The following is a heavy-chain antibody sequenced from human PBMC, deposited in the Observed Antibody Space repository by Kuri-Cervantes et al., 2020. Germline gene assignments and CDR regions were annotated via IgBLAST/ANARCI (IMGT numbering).Heavy chain of an antibody. Sequence: ASVKVSCKASGYTFTSYGISWVRQAPGQGLEWMGWINPNSGGTNYGQNFQGRVTMTRDTSISTTYMELSSLRSDDTAVYYCAKSTGRVDWFDPWGQGTLVTVSS. D-gene: IGHD1-1*01. CDR2: INPNSGGT. V-gene: IGHV1-2*02. CDR1: GYTFTSYG. CDR3: AKSTGRVDWFDP. J-gene: IGHJ5*02.